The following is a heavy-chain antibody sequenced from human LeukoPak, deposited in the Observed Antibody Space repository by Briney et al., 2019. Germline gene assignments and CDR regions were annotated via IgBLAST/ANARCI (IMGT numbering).Heavy chain of an antibody. Sequence: PGGSLRLSCAASGFTFSSCALSWVRQAPGKGLEWVSTVRGNGGTTYYADSVKGRFTISRDNSKNTLYLQMNSLRAEDTPVYFGAKELHGSGNYAFDCWGQGTLVTVSS. D-gene: IGHD3-10*01. CDR1: GFTFSSCA. V-gene: IGHV3-23*01. CDR3: AKELHGSGNYAFDC. CDR2: VRGNGGTT. J-gene: IGHJ4*02.